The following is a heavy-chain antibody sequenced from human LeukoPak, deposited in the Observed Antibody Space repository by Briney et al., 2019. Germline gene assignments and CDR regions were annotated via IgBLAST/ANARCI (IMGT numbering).Heavy chain of an antibody. V-gene: IGHV3-7*01. D-gene: IGHD2-2*01. Sequence: GGSLRLSCAASGFTFSSYWMSWVRQAPGKGLEWVANIKQDGSEKYYVDSVKGRFTISRDNAKNSLYLQMNSLRAEDTAVYYCARDRYCSSTSCFHEGYWGQGTLVTDSS. J-gene: IGHJ4*02. CDR3: ARDRYCSSTSCFHEGY. CDR2: IKQDGSEK. CDR1: GFTFSSYW.